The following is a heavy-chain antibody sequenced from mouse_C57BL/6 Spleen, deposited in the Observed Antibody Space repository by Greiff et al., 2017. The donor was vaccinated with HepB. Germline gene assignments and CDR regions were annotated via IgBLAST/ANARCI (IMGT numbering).Heavy chain of an antibody. Sequence: QVQLQQPGAELVRPGTSVKLSCKASGYTFTSYWMHWVKQRPGQGLEWIGVIDPSDSYTNYNQKFKGKATLTVDTSSSTAYMQLSSLTSEDSAVYYCARSGTTVVATKYAMDYWGQGTSVTVSS. CDR1: GYTFTSYW. CDR2: IDPSDSYT. V-gene: IGHV1-59*01. J-gene: IGHJ4*01. D-gene: IGHD1-1*01. CDR3: ARSGTTVVATKYAMDY.